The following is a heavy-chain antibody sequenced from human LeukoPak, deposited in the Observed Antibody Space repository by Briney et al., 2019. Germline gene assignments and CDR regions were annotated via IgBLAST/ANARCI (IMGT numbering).Heavy chain of an antibody. CDR1: GFTFSSYA. CDR3: ARIAAAGLFFDY. Sequence: GSLRLSCAASGFTFSSYAMSWVRQAPGKGLEWVSAISGSGGSTYYADSVKGRFTISRDNSKNTLYLQMNSLRAEDTAVYYCARIAAAGLFFDYWGQGTLVTVSS. CDR2: ISGSGGST. J-gene: IGHJ4*02. D-gene: IGHD6-13*01. V-gene: IGHV3-23*01.